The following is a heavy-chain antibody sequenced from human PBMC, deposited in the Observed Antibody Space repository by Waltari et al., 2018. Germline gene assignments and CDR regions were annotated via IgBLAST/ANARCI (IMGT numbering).Heavy chain of an antibody. CDR1: AFTVSSNY. Sequence: EVQLVESGGGLIQPGGSLRLSCAASAFTVSSNYMHWVRQAPGKGLEWVSVIYSVGNTYYADSVKGRFTISRDNSKNTLYLQMNSLRAEDTAVYYCARKYFYGSGTYQFYMDVWGKGTTVTVSS. D-gene: IGHD3-10*01. J-gene: IGHJ6*03. CDR2: IYSVGNT. CDR3: ARKYFYGSGTYQFYMDV. V-gene: IGHV3-53*01.